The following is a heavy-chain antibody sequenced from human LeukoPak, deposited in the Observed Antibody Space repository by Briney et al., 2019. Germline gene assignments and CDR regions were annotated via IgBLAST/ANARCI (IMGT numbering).Heavy chain of an antibody. V-gene: IGHV3-30*01. J-gene: IGHJ3*02. CDR3: ARDEGTVWNIENDALDI. CDR2: ISCEGDNN. Sequence: PGGSLRLSCAASGFTFSNSIMHWVRQAPGKGLEWVAVISCEGDNNYYADAVKGRFTISRDNSKNTLYLQMDSLRIEDTAVYYCARDEGTVWNIENDALDICGQGTLVTVSS. CDR1: GFTFSNSI. D-gene: IGHD1/OR15-1a*01.